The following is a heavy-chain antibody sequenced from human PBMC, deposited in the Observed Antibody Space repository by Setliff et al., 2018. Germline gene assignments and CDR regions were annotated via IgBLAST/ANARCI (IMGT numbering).Heavy chain of an antibody. CDR2: IGASGDRT. J-gene: IGHJ5*02. D-gene: IGHD4-17*01. CDR3: ARDPNGDYVGAFDP. CDR1: TFTFSKYA. V-gene: IGHV3-23*01. Sequence: GESLKISCVASTFTFSKYAITWVRQAPGKGLEWVSSIGASGDRTYYADSVKGRFTISRDNSRNSLYLQMNSLRVEDTASYYCARDPNGDYVGAFDPWGQGILV.